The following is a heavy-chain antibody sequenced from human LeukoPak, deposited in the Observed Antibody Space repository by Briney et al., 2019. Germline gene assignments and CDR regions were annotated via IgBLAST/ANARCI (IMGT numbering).Heavy chain of an antibody. Sequence: GGSLRLSCTASGFTFSSYGMHWVRQAPGKGLEWVAVISYGGSNKYYADSVKGRFTISRDNSKNTLYLQMNSLRAEDTAVYYCAKSSMIVVVIPLYFEDWGQGTLVTVSS. CDR1: GFTFSSYG. CDR3: AKSSMIVVVIPLYFED. J-gene: IGHJ4*02. D-gene: IGHD3-22*01. CDR2: ISYGGSNK. V-gene: IGHV3-30*18.